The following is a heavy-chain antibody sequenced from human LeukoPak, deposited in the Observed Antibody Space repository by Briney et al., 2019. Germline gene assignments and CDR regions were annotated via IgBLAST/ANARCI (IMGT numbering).Heavy chain of an antibody. CDR1: GGSISSGSYY. CDR2: IYTSGST. J-gene: IGHJ3*02. V-gene: IGHV4-61*02. Sequence: SQTLSLTCTVSGGSISSGSYYWSWIRQPAGKGLEWIGRIYTSGSTNYNPSLKSPVTISLDTSKNQFSLKLTSVTAADTAIYYCAGYSGNYPDTINMWGQGTMVTVSS. D-gene: IGHD1-26*01. CDR3: AGYSGNYPDTINM.